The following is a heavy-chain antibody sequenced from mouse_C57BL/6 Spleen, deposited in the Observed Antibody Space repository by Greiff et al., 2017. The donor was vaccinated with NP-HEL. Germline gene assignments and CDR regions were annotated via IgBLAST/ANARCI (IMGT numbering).Heavy chain of an antibody. V-gene: IGHV14-2*01. CDR1: GFNIKDYY. CDR2: IDPEDGET. Sequence: EVKLVESGAELVKPGASVKLSCTASGFNIKDYYMHWVKQRTEQGLEWIGRIDPEDGETKYAPKFQGKATITADTSSNTAYLQLSSLTSEDTAVYYCASRDGSSPLDYWGQGTTLTVSS. J-gene: IGHJ2*01. CDR3: ASRDGSSPLDY. D-gene: IGHD1-1*01.